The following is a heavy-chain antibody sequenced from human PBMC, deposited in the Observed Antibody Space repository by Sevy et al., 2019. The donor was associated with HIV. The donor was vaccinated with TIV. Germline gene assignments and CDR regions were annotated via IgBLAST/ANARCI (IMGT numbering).Heavy chain of an antibody. J-gene: IGHJ4*02. Sequence: GGSLRLSCAASEFTFSNYFMTWVRQAPGKGLEWVANIKQDGSEKYYVDSVKGRFTISRDNAKNSLYLQMNSLRAEDTAVYYCARRVPYRSSATIDYWGQGTLVTVSS. V-gene: IGHV3-7*01. CDR2: IKQDGSEK. CDR3: ARRVPYRSSATIDY. CDR1: EFTFSNYF. D-gene: IGHD6-6*01.